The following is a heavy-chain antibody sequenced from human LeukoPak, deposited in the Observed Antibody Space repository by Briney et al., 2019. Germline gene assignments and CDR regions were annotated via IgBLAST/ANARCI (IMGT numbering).Heavy chain of an antibody. V-gene: IGHV4-39*01. CDR2: IYDRGTT. CDR3: AGRKVVNLGGCYFDY. CDR1: ARSISTSSYY. Sequence: SQTLSLTCPVSARSISTSSYYWAWPRHTPGKGLEGSGRIYDRGTTDNSPSIQSRVAIAGVTSKSQFSLRLSSVTAAGMAVYYWAGRKVVNLGGCYFDYWGQGTLVTVSS. J-gene: IGHJ4*02. D-gene: IGHD6-25*01.